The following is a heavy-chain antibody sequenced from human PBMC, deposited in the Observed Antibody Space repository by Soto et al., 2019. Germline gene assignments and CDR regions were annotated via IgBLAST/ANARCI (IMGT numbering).Heavy chain of an antibody. J-gene: IGHJ4*02. Sequence: EVQLVESGGGLVKPGGSLRLSCAASGFTFSTYSLNWVRQAPGKGLEWVSSISSSGSYIYYADSVKGRFTISRDNAKNSLYLHMSSLSAEDTSVYYCAADYYGDYYFDFWIQGALVTVST. CDR2: ISSSGSYI. V-gene: IGHV3-21*02. CDR1: GFTFSTYS. D-gene: IGHD3-10*01. CDR3: AADYYGDYYFDF.